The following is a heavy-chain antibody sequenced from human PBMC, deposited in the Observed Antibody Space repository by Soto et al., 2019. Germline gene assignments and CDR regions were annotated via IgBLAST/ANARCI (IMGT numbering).Heavy chain of an antibody. D-gene: IGHD6-13*01. CDR3: ASGAYSSSWDRSTPHYYYYGMDV. V-gene: IGHV1-69*11. CDR1: GGTFRRYA. J-gene: IGHJ6*02. CDR2: IIPFLGTA. Sequence: QVQLVQSGAEVKKPGSSVKVSCKASGGTFRRYAFSWVRQAPGQGLEWMGGIIPFLGTANYAQKFKGRVTITADESTSTAYMELSSLRSEDTAVYYCASGAYSSSWDRSTPHYYYYGMDVWGQGTTVTVSS.